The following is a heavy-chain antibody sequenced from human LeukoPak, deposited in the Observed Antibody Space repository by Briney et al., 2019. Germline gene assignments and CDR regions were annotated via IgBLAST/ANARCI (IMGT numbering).Heavy chain of an antibody. D-gene: IGHD2-8*02. Sequence: TGGSLRLSCAASGFTFDNYPLHWVRQAPGKGLEWVSVISGDGDKTYYAASLRGRFTISRDNTKNSLFLQMNSLTTEDTAFYYCVKDIDTVGTNAFDIWGQGTMVTVSS. CDR1: GFTFDNYP. CDR2: ISGDGDKT. J-gene: IGHJ3*02. CDR3: VKDIDTVGTNAFDI. V-gene: IGHV3-43*02.